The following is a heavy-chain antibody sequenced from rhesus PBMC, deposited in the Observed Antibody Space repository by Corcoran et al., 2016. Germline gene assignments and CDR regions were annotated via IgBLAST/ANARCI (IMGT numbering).Heavy chain of an antibody. J-gene: IGHJ4*01. CDR3: ARESGSGYFDY. D-gene: IGHD2-33*01. CDR2: FSWSGGST. V-gene: IGHV3-201*01. Sequence: EVQLVESGGGVVQPGGSLRLSCAASGFTFDDYAMQWVDQAPGKGLEWVSCFSWSGGSTYYADSVKGQFTISRDNAKNSLYLQMGSLRAEDTALYYCARESGSGYFDYWGQGVLVTVSS. CDR1: GFTFDDYA.